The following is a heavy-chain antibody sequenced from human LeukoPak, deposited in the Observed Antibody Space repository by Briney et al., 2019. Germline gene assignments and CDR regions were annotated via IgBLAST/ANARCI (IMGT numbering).Heavy chain of an antibody. D-gene: IGHD6-6*01. CDR2: IYYSGST. CDR3: ARERRASSSGGRAHLDY. Sequence: PSQTLSLTCTVSGGSISSYYWSWIRQPPGKGLEWIGNIYYSGSTYYNPSLKSRVTISVDTSKNQFSLKLSSVTAADTAVYYCARERRASSSGGRAHLDYWGQGTLVTVSS. CDR1: GGSISSYY. V-gene: IGHV4-59*12. J-gene: IGHJ4*02.